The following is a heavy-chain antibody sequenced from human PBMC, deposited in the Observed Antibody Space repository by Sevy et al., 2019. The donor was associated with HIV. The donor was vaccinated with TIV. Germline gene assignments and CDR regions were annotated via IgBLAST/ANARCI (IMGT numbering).Heavy chain of an antibody. CDR2: ISGSGGST. D-gene: IGHD4-17*01. V-gene: IGHV3-23*01. Sequence: GGSLRLSCTASGFTFSTYAMSWVRQAPGKGLEWVSAISGSGGSTYYADSVKGQFTVSRDNSKNTLLLQMNNLRADDTAVYYGAKCPDGDYRPPFDYWGQGTLVTVSS. J-gene: IGHJ4*02. CDR3: AKCPDGDYRPPFDY. CDR1: GFTFSTYA.